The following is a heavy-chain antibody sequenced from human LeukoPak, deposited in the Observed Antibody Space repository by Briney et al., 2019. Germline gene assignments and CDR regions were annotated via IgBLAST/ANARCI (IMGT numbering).Heavy chain of an antibody. CDR3: AREDSRGGSFDY. CDR2: FYVTGSN. V-gene: IGHV4-4*07. CDR1: GGSISFYF. D-gene: IGHD1-26*01. J-gene: IGHJ4*02. Sequence: KASETLSLTCTVSGGSISFYFWSWVRQPAGKGLEWIGRFYVTGSNDYNPSLKSRVTMSLDTSKNKFSLKLSSVTAADTAVYYCAREDSRGGSFDYWGQGTLVTVSS.